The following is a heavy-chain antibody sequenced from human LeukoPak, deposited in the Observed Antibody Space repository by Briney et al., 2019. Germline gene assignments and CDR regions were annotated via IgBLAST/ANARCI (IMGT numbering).Heavy chain of an antibody. CDR1: GFTFSSYS. CDR2: ISSSSSYI. V-gene: IGHV3-21*01. J-gene: IGHJ1*01. D-gene: IGHD3-22*01. CDR3: ARDKGYYYDSSGYYPDYFQH. Sequence: PGGSLRLSCAASGFTFSSYSMNWVRQAPGKGLEWVSSISSSSSYIYYADSVKGRFTISRDNAKNSLYLQMNSLRAEDTAVYYCARDKGYYYDSSGYYPDYFQHWGQGTLVTVSS.